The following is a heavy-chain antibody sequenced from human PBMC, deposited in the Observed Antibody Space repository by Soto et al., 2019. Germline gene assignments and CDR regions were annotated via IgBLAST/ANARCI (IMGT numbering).Heavy chain of an antibody. J-gene: IGHJ3*02. V-gene: IGHV3-74*01. CDR1: GFTFSSYW. CDR3: ARESVLGRAFDI. CDR2: INSDGSST. D-gene: IGHD7-27*01. Sequence: EVQLVESGGGLVQPGGSLRLSCAASGFTFSSYWMHWVRQAPGKGLVWVSRINSDGSSTSYADSVKGRFTISRDNAKNTLYLQMNSLRAEDTAVYYCARESVLGRAFDIWGQGTMVTVSS.